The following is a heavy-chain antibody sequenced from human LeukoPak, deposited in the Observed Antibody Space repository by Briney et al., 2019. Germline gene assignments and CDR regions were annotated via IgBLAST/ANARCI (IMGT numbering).Heavy chain of an antibody. Sequence: PSETLSLTCAVYGGSFNGYYWSWIRQPPGKGLEWIGEINHSGSTNYNPSLKSRVTISVDTSKNQFSLRLSPVTAADTAVYYCARHPQYYYDSSGLGDAFDIWGQGTMVTVSS. CDR2: INHSGST. V-gene: IGHV4-34*01. CDR1: GGSFNGYY. D-gene: IGHD3-22*01. CDR3: ARHPQYYYDSSGLGDAFDI. J-gene: IGHJ3*02.